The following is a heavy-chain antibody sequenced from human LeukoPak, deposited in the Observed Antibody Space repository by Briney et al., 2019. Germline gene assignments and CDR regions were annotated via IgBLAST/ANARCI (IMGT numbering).Heavy chain of an antibody. CDR1: GFTFSSYT. D-gene: IGHD7-27*01. CDR3: ARELGAFDI. V-gene: IGHV3-21*01. Sequence: PGGSLKLSCAASGFTFSSYTMNWVRQAPGKGLEWVSSISSSSSYIYYADSLRGRFTISRDNAKNSLYLQMNSLRAEDTAVHYCARELGAFDIWGQGTMVTVSS. J-gene: IGHJ3*02. CDR2: ISSSSSYI.